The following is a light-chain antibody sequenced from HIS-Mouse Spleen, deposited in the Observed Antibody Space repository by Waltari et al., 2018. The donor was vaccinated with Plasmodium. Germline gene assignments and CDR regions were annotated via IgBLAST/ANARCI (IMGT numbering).Light chain of an antibody. Sequence: QSALTQPRSVSGSPGQSVPISCTGTSSDVGGYNYVSWYQQPPGKAPKPMIYDVSKRPSGVPDRFSGSKSGHTASLTISGLQAEDEADYYCCSYAGSYTFVFGTGTKVTVL. CDR1: SSDVGGYNY. CDR3: CSYAGSYTFV. CDR2: DVS. J-gene: IGLJ1*01. V-gene: IGLV2-11*01.